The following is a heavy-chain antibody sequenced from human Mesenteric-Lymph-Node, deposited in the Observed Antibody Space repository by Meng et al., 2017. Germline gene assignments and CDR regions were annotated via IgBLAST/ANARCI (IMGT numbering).Heavy chain of an antibody. D-gene: IGHD6-13*01. Sequence: QVRLQQWGSGLLTPSDALSLTCAVYGGSFSGYYWSWIRQPPGKGLEWIGEINHSGSTNYNPSLKSRVTISVDTSKNQFSLKLSSVTAADTAVYYCARVLAAAGFDLWGRGTLVTVSS. J-gene: IGHJ2*01. CDR2: INHSGST. CDR1: GGSFSGYY. CDR3: ARVLAAAGFDL. V-gene: IGHV4-34*01.